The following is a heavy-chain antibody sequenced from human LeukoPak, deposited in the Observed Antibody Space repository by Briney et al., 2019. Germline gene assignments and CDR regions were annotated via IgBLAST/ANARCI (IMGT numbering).Heavy chain of an antibody. Sequence: PSETLSLTCAVYGGSLSGYYWSWIRQPPGKGLEWIGEINHSGSTNYNPSLKSRVTISVDTSKNQFSLKLSSVTAADTAVYYCARGARSSWFDPWGQGTLVTVSS. CDR2: INHSGST. J-gene: IGHJ5*02. V-gene: IGHV4-34*01. CDR3: ARGARSSWFDP. CDR1: GGSLSGYY.